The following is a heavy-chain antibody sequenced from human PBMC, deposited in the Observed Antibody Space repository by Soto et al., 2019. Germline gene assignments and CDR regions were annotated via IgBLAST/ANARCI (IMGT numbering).Heavy chain of an antibody. J-gene: IGHJ4*02. D-gene: IGHD1-26*01. CDR3: ARDGVGSTAYFGYFDY. V-gene: IGHV3-33*01. Sequence: GGSLRLSCAASAVTFTGYGMHWVRQAPGKGLEWVAVIRFDGSNIYYADSVKGRFTISRDNARNMLYLQMNSLRAEDTAVYYCARDGVGSTAYFGYFDYWGMGTLVTVSS. CDR1: AVTFTGYG. CDR2: IRFDGSNI.